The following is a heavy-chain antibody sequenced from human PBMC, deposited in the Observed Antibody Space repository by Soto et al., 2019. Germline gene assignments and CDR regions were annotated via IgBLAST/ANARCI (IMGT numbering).Heavy chain of an antibody. J-gene: IGHJ6*02. D-gene: IGHD1-26*01. V-gene: IGHV3-53*01. CDR3: ARDSSGSYYYGMDV. Sequence: VGSLRLSCAASGFTVSSNYMSWVRQAPGKGLEWVSVIYSGGSTYYADSVKGRFTISRDNSKNTLYLQMNSLRAEDTAVYYCARDSSGSYYYGMDVWGQGTTVTVSS. CDR2: IYSGGST. CDR1: GFTVSSNY.